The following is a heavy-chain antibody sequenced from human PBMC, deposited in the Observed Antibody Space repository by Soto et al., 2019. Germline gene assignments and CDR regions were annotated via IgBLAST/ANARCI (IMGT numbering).Heavy chain of an antibody. Sequence: DVQLVESGGGLVQPGRSLRLSCAASGFSFDEYAMHWVRQAPGKGLEWVSGISWNSGTIGYGDSVKGRFTISRDNAKNSLYLQMNSLRAEDTALYYCAKGFCSSTRCLTYSYMDVWGKGTTVTVSS. J-gene: IGHJ6*03. CDR3: AKGFCSSTRCLTYSYMDV. V-gene: IGHV3-9*01. D-gene: IGHD2-2*01. CDR2: ISWNSGTI. CDR1: GFSFDEYA.